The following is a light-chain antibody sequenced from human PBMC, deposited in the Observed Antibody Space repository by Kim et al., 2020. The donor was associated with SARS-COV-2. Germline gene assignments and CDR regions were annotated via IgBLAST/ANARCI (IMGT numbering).Light chain of an antibody. CDR3: QVWDISAVI. Sequence: SYELTQPLSVSVALGQTARITCEGKNIGNKNVHWYQQESGQAPFLVISRDSTRPSGIPDRFSGSNSGNTATLTISRAQASDEADYYCQVWDISAVIFGGGTQL. V-gene: IGLV3-9*01. CDR1: NIGNKN. J-gene: IGLJ2*01. CDR2: RDS.